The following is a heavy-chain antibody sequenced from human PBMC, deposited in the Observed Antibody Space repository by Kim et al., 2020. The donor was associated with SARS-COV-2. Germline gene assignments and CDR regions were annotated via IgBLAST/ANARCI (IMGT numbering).Heavy chain of an antibody. CDR1: GGSFSGYY. CDR2: INHSGST. Sequence: SETLSLTCAVYGGSFSGYYWSWIRQPPGKGLEWIGEINHSGSTNYNPSLKSRVTISVDTSKNQFSLKLSSVTAADTAVYYCARVRGSLLWFGELSDYWGQGALVTVSS. J-gene: IGHJ4*02. D-gene: IGHD3-10*01. CDR3: ARVRGSLLWFGELSDY. V-gene: IGHV4-34*01.